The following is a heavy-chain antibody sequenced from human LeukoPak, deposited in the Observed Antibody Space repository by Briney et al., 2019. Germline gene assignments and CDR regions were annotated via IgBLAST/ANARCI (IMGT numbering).Heavy chain of an antibody. D-gene: IGHD3-10*01. CDR3: ARHYGP. Sequence: SETLSLTCAVYGGSFSGYYYWGWIRQPPGKGLEWIGSIYDSGSTYYNPSLKSRVTISVDTSKNQFSLKLNSVTAADTAVYYCARHYGPWGQGTLVTVSS. CDR2: IYDSGST. V-gene: IGHV4-39*01. J-gene: IGHJ5*02. CDR1: GGSFSGYYY.